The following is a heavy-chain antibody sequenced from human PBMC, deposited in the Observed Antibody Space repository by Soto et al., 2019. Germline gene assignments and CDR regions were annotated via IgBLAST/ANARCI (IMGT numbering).Heavy chain of an antibody. CDR1: GYTFRSYG. Sequence: QVQLVQSGTEVKKPGASVKVSCKASGYTFRSYGISWVRQAPGQGPEWMGWISGYNGNTHYPQKFQGKVTMTTDTSTSTAYMELRSLRSYDTAVYYCAKAVSNYAGRFSYYYLDVWGNGTLVTVSS. CDR3: AKAVSNYAGRFSYYYLDV. J-gene: IGHJ6*03. V-gene: IGHV1-18*01. CDR2: ISGYNGNT. D-gene: IGHD4-4*01.